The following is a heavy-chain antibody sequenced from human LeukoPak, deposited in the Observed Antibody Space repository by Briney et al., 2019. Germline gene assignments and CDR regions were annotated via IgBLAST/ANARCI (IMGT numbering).Heavy chain of an antibody. Sequence: PGGSLRLSCAASGFIFSSYSMNWVRQAPGKGLEWVSYISAISSSSTYYADSVKGRFTISRDNAKNSLYLQMNSLRAEDTAVYYCARDFHRRYYDSSGYNAFDIWGQGTMVTVSS. V-gene: IGHV3-48*04. CDR3: ARDFHRRYYDSSGYNAFDI. D-gene: IGHD3-22*01. CDR1: GFIFSSYS. CDR2: ISAISSSST. J-gene: IGHJ3*02.